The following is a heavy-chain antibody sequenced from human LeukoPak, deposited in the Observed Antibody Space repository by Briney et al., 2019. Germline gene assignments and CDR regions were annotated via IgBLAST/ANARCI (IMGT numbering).Heavy chain of an antibody. V-gene: IGHV1-2*03. CDR1: GYTFTGYY. Sequence: LVASVKVSCKASGYTFTGYYMHWVRQAPGQGLNGMEWIKPNSGGTNYAKKFQGRVTMTRDTSISTAYMELSRLRSDDTAVYYCARDYDILTGYYPFGYWGQGTLVTVSS. CDR3: ARDYDILTGYYPFGY. J-gene: IGHJ4*02. D-gene: IGHD3-9*01. CDR2: IKPNSGGT.